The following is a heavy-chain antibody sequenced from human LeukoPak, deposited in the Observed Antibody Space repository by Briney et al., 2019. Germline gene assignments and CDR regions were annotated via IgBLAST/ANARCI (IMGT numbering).Heavy chain of an antibody. J-gene: IGHJ4*02. Sequence: GGSLRLSCAASGFTFGSYGMHWVRQAPGKGLEWVAVISYDGKNMYYADSVKGRFTISRDNSQNTLYLQMNSLRVEDTGVYYCASYDILTGYHSPFDYWGQGSLVTVSS. V-gene: IGHV3-30*03. CDR3: ASYDILTGYHSPFDY. CDR1: GFTFGSYG. CDR2: ISYDGKNM. D-gene: IGHD3-9*01.